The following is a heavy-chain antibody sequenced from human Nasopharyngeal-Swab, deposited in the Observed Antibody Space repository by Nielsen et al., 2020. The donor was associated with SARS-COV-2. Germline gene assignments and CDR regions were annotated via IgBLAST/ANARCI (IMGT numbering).Heavy chain of an antibody. V-gene: IGHV1-24*01. CDR1: GYTLTELS. CDR2: FDPEDGET. J-gene: IGHJ5*02. Sequence: ASVKVSCKVSGYTLTELSMHWVRQAPGKGLEWMGGFDPEDGETIYAQKFQGRVTMTRDTSISTAYMELSRLRSDDTAVYYCARDGGYDPWFDPWGQGTLVTVSS. D-gene: IGHD5-12*01. CDR3: ARDGGYDPWFDP.